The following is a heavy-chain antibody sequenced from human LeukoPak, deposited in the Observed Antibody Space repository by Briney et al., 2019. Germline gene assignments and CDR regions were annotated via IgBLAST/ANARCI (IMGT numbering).Heavy chain of an antibody. D-gene: IGHD3-22*01. CDR3: ARDGNYYDRSGYYFSAFDI. CDR1: GGSFSGYY. J-gene: IGHJ3*02. CDR2: INHSGST. V-gene: IGHV4-34*01. Sequence: PSETLSLTCAVYGGSFSGYYWSWIRQPPGKGLEWIGEINHSGSTNYNPSLKSRVTMSVDTSKNQFSLKLSSVTAADTAVYYCARDGNYYDRSGYYFSAFDIWGQGTMVTVSS.